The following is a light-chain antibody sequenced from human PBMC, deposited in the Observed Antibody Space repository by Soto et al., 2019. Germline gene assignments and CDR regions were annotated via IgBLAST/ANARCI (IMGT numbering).Light chain of an antibody. CDR1: SSNIGSNY. J-gene: IGLJ2*01. CDR2: RIN. Sequence: QPVLTQAPSASGTPGQRVTISCSGTSSNIGSNYVYWYQQLPGTAPKLLIYRINQRPSGVPDRFSGSKSGTSASLAISRLRSEDEADYYCAAWDDSLSGVVFGGGTQLTVL. V-gene: IGLV1-47*01. CDR3: AAWDDSLSGVV.